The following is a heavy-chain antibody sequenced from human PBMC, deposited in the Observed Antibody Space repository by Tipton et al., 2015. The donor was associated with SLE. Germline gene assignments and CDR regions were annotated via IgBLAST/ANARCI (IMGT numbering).Heavy chain of an antibody. V-gene: IGHV4-34*01. J-gene: IGHJ2*01. CDR3: ARGPLLDL. D-gene: IGHD5/OR15-5a*01. CDR1: GGSFSGYY. Sequence: TLSLTCAVYGGSFSGYYWSWIRQPPGKGLEWIGEINHSGSTNYNSSLKSRVTISVDTSKNQFSLKLSSVTAADTAVYYCARGPLLDLWGRGTLVTVSS. CDR2: INHSGST.